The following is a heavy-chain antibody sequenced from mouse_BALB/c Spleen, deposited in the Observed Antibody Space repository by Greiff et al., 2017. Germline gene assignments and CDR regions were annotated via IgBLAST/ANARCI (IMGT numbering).Heavy chain of an antibody. Sequence: EVMLVESGAELVKPGASVKLSCTASGFNIKDTYMHWVKQRPEQGLEWIGRIDPANGNTKYDPKFQGKATITADTSSNTAYLQLSSLTSEDTAVYYCARSEFDYWGQGTTLTVSS. J-gene: IGHJ2*01. CDR2: IDPANGNT. V-gene: IGHV14-3*02. CDR3: ARSEFDY. CDR1: GFNIKDTY.